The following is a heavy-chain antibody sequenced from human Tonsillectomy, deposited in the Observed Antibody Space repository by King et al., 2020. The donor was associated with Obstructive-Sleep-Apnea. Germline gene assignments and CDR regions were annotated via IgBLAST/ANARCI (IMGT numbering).Heavy chain of an antibody. CDR2: ISYDGSNK. V-gene: IGHV3-30*04. D-gene: IGHD2-2*01. Sequence: VQLVESGGGVVQPGRSLRLSCAASGFTFSSYAMHWVRQAPGKGLEWVAVISYDGSNKYYADSVKGRFTISRDNSKNTLYLQMNSLRAEDTAVYYCARVRQLLSPDIVVVPAAKYYYYGMDVWGQGTTVTVSS. CDR3: ARVRQLLSPDIVVVPAAKYYYYGMDV. CDR1: GFTFSSYA. J-gene: IGHJ6*02.